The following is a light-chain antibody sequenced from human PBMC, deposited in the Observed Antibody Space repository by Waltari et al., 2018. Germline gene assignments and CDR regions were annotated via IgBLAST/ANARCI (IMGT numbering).Light chain of an antibody. CDR1: SSTIGSNY. CDR3: STWDDTLSGPV. CDR2: RNN. V-gene: IGLV1-47*01. Sequence: QSVLTQPPSASGTPGQTVTIACSGSSSTIGSNYVYWYQQFPGTAPKPLIYRNNQRPSGVPDRISGSKTGTSASLAISGLRSEDESDYYCSTWDDTLSGPVFGGGTKLTVL. J-gene: IGLJ3*02.